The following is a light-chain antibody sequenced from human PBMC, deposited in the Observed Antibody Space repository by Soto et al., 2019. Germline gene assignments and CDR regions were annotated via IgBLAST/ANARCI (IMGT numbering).Light chain of an antibody. CDR1: QSVSSSY. J-gene: IGKJ2*01. CDR2: GAS. V-gene: IGKV3-20*01. Sequence: EIVLTQSPGTLSLSPGERATLSCRASQSVSSSYLAWYQQKPGQAPRLLIYGASSRATVIPDRFSGSGSGKDFTLNISRLEPEDFAVYYCQQYGSSPPNTFGQGTKLEIK. CDR3: QQYGSSPPNT.